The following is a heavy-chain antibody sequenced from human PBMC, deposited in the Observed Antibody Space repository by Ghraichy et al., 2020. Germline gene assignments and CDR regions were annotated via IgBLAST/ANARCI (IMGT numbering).Heavy chain of an antibody. D-gene: IGHD6-19*01. Sequence: GGSLRLSCSASGFTFSSYAMHWVRQAPGKGLEYVSAISSNGGSTYYADSVKGRFTISRDNSKNTLYLQMSSLRAEDTAVYYCVKVASAVADYEGDYWGQGTLVTVSS. CDR3: VKVASAVADYEGDY. J-gene: IGHJ4*02. CDR1: GFTFSSYA. V-gene: IGHV3-64D*06. CDR2: ISSNGGST.